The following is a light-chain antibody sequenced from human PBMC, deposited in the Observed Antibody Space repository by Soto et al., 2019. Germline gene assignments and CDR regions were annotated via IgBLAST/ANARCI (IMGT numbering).Light chain of an antibody. CDR1: QSVSSY. J-gene: IGKJ3*01. Sequence: DIQMTQSPSPLSASVGDRVDITCRTSQSVSSYLNWYQAQPGKAPKLLIYEASSLESGVASRFSGSGSGTDFTLTISSLQPEDSATYYCQQSYSTPPFTFGPGTRVDI. CDR3: QQSYSTPPFT. V-gene: IGKV1-39*01. CDR2: EAS.